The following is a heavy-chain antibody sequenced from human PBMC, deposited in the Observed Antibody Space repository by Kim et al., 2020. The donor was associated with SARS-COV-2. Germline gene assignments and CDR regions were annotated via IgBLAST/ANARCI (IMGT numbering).Heavy chain of an antibody. V-gene: IGHV3-49*04. CDR3: GRGRTVTGAKYYFDR. CDR1: GFTFGDYG. D-gene: IGHD1-26*01. J-gene: IGHJ4*02. Sequence: GGSLRLSCAGSGFTFGDYGVGWVRQAPGKGLEWVSFKRSGYYGGAPEYAASVEGRFTASRDDSKSIAYLQMNSLNTGDTAVYYCGRGRTVTGAKYYFDRWGQGILVTVSS. CDR2: KRSGYYGGAP.